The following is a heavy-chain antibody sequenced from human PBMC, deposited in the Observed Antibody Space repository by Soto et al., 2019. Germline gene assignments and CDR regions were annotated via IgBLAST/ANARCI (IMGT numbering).Heavy chain of an antibody. J-gene: IGHJ4*02. Sequence: PXETLSLTCAVAGCSIISTHWWTWVRQSPGKGLEWIGEIYHNGTTNYNPSLKSRLTISVDTSKNHFSLSLTPVTVRDTATYFCARGPQYWGPGKLVTVSS. V-gene: IGHV4-4*01. CDR2: IYHNGTT. CDR1: GCSIISTHW. CDR3: ARGPQY.